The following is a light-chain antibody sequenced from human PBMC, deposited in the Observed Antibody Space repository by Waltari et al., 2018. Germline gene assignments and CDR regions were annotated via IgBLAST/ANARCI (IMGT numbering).Light chain of an antibody. J-gene: IGLJ2*01. CDR2: DVT. CDR3: SSFTDTHTLL. CDR1: SSDIGGYSY. Sequence: QSALTQPASVSGSLGQSITISCSGTSSDIGGYSYVSWYQQHPGRAPQLMIYDVTERPSGISYRFSGSKSANTASLTISGLLPEDEAIYYCSSFTDTHTLLFGGGTTVTVL. V-gene: IGLV2-14*03.